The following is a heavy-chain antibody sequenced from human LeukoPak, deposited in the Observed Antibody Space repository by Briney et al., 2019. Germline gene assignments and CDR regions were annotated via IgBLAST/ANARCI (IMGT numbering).Heavy chain of an antibody. D-gene: IGHD6-13*01. CDR3: ARGAWQQLPEYYFDY. CDR1: GYTFTGYY. Sequence: ASVKVSCKASGYTFTGYYMHWVRQAPGQGLEWMGWINPNSGGTNYAQKLQGRVTMTRDTSISTAYMELSRLRSDDTAVYYCARGAWQQLPEYYFDYWGQGTLVTVSS. J-gene: IGHJ4*02. CDR2: INPNSGGT. V-gene: IGHV1-2*02.